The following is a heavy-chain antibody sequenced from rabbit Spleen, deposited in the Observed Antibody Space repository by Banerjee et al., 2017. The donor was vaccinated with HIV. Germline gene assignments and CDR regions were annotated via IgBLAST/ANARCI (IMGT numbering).Heavy chain of an antibody. CDR2: IAGTSSGFT. Sequence: QEQLVESGGDLVKPGASLTLTCTASGFSFSSSDYMCWVRQAPGKGLEWISCIAGTSSGFTYSATWAKGRFTCSKTSSTTVTLQMTSLTAADTATYFCAREGHTYGDTGDFKWGQGTLVTVS. CDR3: AREGHTYGDTGDFK. CDR1: GFSFSSSDY. J-gene: IGHJ3*01. D-gene: IGHD2-1*01. V-gene: IGHV1S45*01.